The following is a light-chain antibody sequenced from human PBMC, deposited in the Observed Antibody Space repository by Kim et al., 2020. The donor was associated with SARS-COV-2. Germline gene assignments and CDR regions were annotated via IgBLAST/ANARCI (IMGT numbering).Light chain of an antibody. CDR2: DAS. Sequence: SPGEIAPLSCRASQSVSSNLAWYQQKPGQAPRLLIYDASTTATGIPARFSGSGSGTEFTLTISSLQSEDFTFYYCQQYTKWPPTFGGGTKLEI. CDR1: QSVSSN. V-gene: IGKV3-15*01. J-gene: IGKJ4*01. CDR3: QQYTKWPPT.